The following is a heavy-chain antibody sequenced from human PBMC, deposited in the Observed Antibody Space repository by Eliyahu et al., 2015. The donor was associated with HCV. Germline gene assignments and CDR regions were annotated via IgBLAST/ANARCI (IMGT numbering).Heavy chain of an antibody. Sequence: EVQLVESGGGLVKPGGSLRLSCAASGFXFXSYXXXWVRQAPGKGLEWVSSISSSSSYIYYADSVKGRFTISRDNAKNSLYLQMNSLRAEDTAVYYCARDSHPAQPCGDCYSSFDYWGQGTLVTVSS. V-gene: IGHV3-21*01. D-gene: IGHD2-21*01. J-gene: IGHJ4*02. CDR3: ARDSHPAQPCGDCYSSFDY. CDR2: ISSSSSYI. CDR1: GFXFXSYX.